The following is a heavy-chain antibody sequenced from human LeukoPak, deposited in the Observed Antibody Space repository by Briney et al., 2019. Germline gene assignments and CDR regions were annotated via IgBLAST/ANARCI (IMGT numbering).Heavy chain of an antibody. CDR1: GFTFRSYA. D-gene: IGHD3-3*01. CDR3: SKTNSITIFGIISPVDD. Sequence: GGSLRLSCAASGFTFRSYAMHWVRQAPGQGLEWVAVISYDGSNKYYAGSVKGRFTISRDHSKNKLYLQMHSLRAEDTAVYYWSKTNSITIFGIISPVDDWGQGCLVTVSS. J-gene: IGHJ4*02. CDR2: ISYDGSNK. V-gene: IGHV3-30*04.